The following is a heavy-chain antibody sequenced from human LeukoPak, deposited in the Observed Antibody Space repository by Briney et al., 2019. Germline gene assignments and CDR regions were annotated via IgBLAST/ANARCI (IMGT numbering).Heavy chain of an antibody. CDR1: GFTFSSYS. CDR3: ARVPDYGGNQGY. Sequence: GGSLRLSCAASGFTFSSYSMNWVRQAPGKGLEWVSSISSSYIYYADSVKGRFTISRDNAKNSLYLQMNSLRAEDTAVYYCARVPDYGGNQGYWGQGTLVTVSS. D-gene: IGHD4-23*01. CDR2: ISSSYI. V-gene: IGHV3-21*01. J-gene: IGHJ4*02.